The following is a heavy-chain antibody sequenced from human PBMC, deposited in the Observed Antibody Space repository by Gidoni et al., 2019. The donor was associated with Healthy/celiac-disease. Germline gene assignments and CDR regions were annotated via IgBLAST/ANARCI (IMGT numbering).Heavy chain of an antibody. V-gene: IGHV3-23*01. CDR2: ISGRGCST. CDR1: GFTVSSAA. D-gene: IGHD2-15*01. CDR3: AKADALVVVAAAIDY. J-gene: IGHJ4*02. Sequence: VQLLASGGGLVQPGGSLGISWSASGFTVSSAAMSWFGQAPGKGMEWVSAISGRGCSTYDADCMRGRFTISIDNSKNTLYLQMTRLRADETAVYYCAKADALVVVAAAIDYWGQGTLVTVSS.